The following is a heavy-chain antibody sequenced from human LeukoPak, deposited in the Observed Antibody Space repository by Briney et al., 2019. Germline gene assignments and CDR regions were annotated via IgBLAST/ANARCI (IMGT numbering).Heavy chain of an antibody. CDR1: GYTFTGYY. D-gene: IGHD5-12*01. V-gene: IGHV1-2*02. CDR2: INPNSGGT. CDR3: ARGVATIVAYHMDV. J-gene: IGHJ6*03. Sequence: GASVKVSCKASGYTFTGYYMHWVRQAPGQGLEWMSWINPNSGGTNYAQKFQGRVTMTRDTSISTAYMELSRLRSDDTAVYYCARGVATIVAYHMDVWGKGTTVTVSS.